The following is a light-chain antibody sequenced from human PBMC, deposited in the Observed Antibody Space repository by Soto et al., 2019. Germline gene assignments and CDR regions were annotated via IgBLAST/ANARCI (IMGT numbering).Light chain of an antibody. Sequence: QSVLTQPPSASGTPGQGVIISCSGSSSNIGSNYVYWHQHLPGTAPKLLIFNNNQRPSGVPDRFSASKSGTSASLAIRGLRSEDAGDYYCATWDAGLSGYVFGSGTKVTVL. CDR3: ATWDAGLSGYV. CDR2: NNN. V-gene: IGLV1-47*02. CDR1: SSNIGSNY. J-gene: IGLJ1*01.